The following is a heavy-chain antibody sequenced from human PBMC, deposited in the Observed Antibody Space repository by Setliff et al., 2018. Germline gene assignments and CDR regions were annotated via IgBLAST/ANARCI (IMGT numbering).Heavy chain of an antibody. Sequence: PSETLSLTCAVYGGSFSSFYWSWIRQPPGKGLEWIGEINHSGTTNYNPSLKSRVTISVDTSKKQFSLKLSSVTAADTAVYYCTSTPRGGINITTRAGAVDSWGQGTLVTVSS. D-gene: IGHD6-6*01. CDR1: GGSFSSFY. J-gene: IGHJ4*02. V-gene: IGHV4-34*01. CDR2: INHSGTT. CDR3: TSTPRGGINITTRAGAVDS.